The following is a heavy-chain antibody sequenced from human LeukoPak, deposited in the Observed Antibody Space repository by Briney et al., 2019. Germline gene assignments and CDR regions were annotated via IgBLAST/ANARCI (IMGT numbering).Heavy chain of an antibody. CDR3: ARDVITSHSGSYYGLDY. V-gene: IGHV1-69*05. CDR2: IIPIFGTA. CDR1: GGTFSSYA. J-gene: IGHJ4*02. D-gene: IGHD1-26*01. Sequence: RASVKVSCKASGGTFSSYAISWVRQAPGQGLEWMGGIIPIFGTANYAQKFQGRVTITTDESTSTAYMELSSLGSEDTAVYYCARDVITSHSGSYYGLDYWGQGTLVTVSS.